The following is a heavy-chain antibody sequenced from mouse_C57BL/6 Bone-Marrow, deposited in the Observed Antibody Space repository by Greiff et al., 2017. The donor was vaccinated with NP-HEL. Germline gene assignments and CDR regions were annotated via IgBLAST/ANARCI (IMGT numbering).Heavy chain of an antibody. CDR2: ISNGGGST. Sequence: DVKLVESGGGLVQPGGSLKLSCAASGFTFSDYYMYWVRQTPEKRLEWVAYISNGGGSTYYPDTVKGRFTISRDNAKNTLYLQMSRLKSEDTAMYYCARRRVITTVVATGYFDYWGQGTTLTVSS. J-gene: IGHJ2*01. D-gene: IGHD1-1*01. V-gene: IGHV5-12*01. CDR1: GFTFSDYY. CDR3: ARRRVITTVVATGYFDY.